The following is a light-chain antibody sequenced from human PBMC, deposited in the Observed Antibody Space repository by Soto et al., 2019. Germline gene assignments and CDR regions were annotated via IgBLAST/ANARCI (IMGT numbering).Light chain of an antibody. CDR1: QGISNY. CDR2: AAS. Sequence: AIRMTQSPSSLSASTGDRVTITCRASQGISNYLVWYQQQPGKAPKVLIHAASTLQSGVSSRFSGSGSGTDFTLTISRLQPEDFATYYCQQYSSYPWTFGQGTKVEV. CDR3: QQYSSYPWT. V-gene: IGKV1-8*01. J-gene: IGKJ1*01.